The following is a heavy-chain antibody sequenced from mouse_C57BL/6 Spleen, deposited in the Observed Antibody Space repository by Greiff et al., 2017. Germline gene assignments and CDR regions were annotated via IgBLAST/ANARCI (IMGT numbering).Heavy chain of an antibody. J-gene: IGHJ4*01. V-gene: IGHV1-64*01. CDR3: AHGGNYAMDY. Sequence: PGQGLEWIGMIHPNSGSTNYNEKFKSKVTLTVDKSSSTAYMQLSSLTSEDSAVYYCAHGGNYAMDYWGQGTSVTVSS. CDR2: IHPNSGST.